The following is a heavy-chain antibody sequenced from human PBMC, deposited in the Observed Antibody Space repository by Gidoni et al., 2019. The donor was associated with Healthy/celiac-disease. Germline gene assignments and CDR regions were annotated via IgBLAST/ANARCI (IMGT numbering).Heavy chain of an antibody. CDR2: ISWNSGSI. CDR3: AKGPAHYDFWSGYGCFDY. J-gene: IGHJ4*02. Sequence: EVQLVESGGGLVQPGRSLRLSCAASGFTFDDYAMHWVRQAPGKGMEWVSGISWNSGSIGYADSVKGRFTISRDNAKNSLYPQMNSLRAEDTALYYCAKGPAHYDFWSGYGCFDYWGQGTWSPSPQ. CDR1: GFTFDDYA. V-gene: IGHV3-9*01. D-gene: IGHD3-3*01.